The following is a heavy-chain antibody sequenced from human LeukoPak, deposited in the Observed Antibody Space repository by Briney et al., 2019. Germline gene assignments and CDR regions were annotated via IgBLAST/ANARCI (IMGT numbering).Heavy chain of an antibody. V-gene: IGHV3-11*01. CDR2: ISGSVGAI. Sequence: GGSPRLSCAAPGFTFNDYYMSWIRQAPGKGLEWLSYISGSVGAIYYADSVKGRFTIYRDNAKNSLYLQMNSLRAEDTAVYYCARDEACSGGACYGDAFDIWGRGTMVTVSS. CDR3: ARDEACSGGACYGDAFDI. D-gene: IGHD2-15*01. CDR1: GFTFNDYY. J-gene: IGHJ3*02.